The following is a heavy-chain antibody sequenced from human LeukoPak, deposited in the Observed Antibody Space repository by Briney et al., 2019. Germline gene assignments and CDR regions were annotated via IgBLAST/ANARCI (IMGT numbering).Heavy chain of an antibody. D-gene: IGHD2-15*01. J-gene: IGHJ4*02. CDR2: ISSSSSYI. CDR3: ARHIVGYCSGGSCYSGDY. Sequence: GGSLRLSCAASGFTFSSYSMNWVRQAPGKGLEWVSSISSSSSYIYYADSVEGRFTISRDNAKNSLYLQMNSLRAEDTAVYYCARHIVGYCSGGSCYSGDYWGQGTLVTVSS. CDR1: GFTFSSYS. V-gene: IGHV3-21*01.